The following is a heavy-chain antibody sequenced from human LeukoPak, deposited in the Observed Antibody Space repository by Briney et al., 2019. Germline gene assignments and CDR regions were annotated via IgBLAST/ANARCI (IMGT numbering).Heavy chain of an antibody. Sequence: GGSLRLSCAASGFAFSGYWMNWVRQAPGKGLEWVANIKLDGSETHYADSVEGRFTISRDNAKNSLYLQMNSLRAEDTALYYCAKDNGGYGQGGYYYYGMDVWGQGTTVTVSS. CDR1: GFAFSGYW. D-gene: IGHD5-12*01. CDR2: IKLDGSET. J-gene: IGHJ6*02. CDR3: AKDNGGYGQGGYYYYGMDV. V-gene: IGHV3-7*03.